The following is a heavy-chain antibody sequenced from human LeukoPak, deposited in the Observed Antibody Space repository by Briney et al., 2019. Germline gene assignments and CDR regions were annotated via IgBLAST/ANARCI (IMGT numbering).Heavy chain of an antibody. D-gene: IGHD2-15*01. Sequence: GASVKASCXASGYIFTRYGISWVRQAPGQGLEWMGWISAHYGNTNYAQKFQGRLTMTTDTSTNTAYMELRSLRPDDTAVYYCARDFFHGHCSGLSCFLLGYWGQGSLVTVSS. CDR2: ISAHYGNT. CDR1: GYIFTRYG. J-gene: IGHJ4*02. V-gene: IGHV1-18*01. CDR3: ARDFFHGHCSGLSCFLLGY.